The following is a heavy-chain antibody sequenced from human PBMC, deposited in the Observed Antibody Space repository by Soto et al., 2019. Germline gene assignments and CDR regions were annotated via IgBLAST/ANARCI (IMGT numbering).Heavy chain of an antibody. Sequence: GGSLRLSCAASGFTFSSYAMSWVRQAPGKGLERVSAISGSGGSTYYADSVKGRFTISRDNSKNTLYLQMNSLRAEDTAVYYCATQYVDIVATINPSDYWGQGTLVTVSS. CDR1: GFTFSSYA. D-gene: IGHD5-12*01. CDR2: ISGSGGST. CDR3: ATQYVDIVATINPSDY. J-gene: IGHJ4*02. V-gene: IGHV3-23*01.